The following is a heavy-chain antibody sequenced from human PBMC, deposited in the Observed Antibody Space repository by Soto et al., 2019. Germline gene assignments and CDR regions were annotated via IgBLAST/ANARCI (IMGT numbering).Heavy chain of an antibody. V-gene: IGHV3-30-3*01. D-gene: IGHD5-12*01. CDR3: ARDYYRFNSGYGFSMDV. Sequence: GGSLRLSCAASGFTFSSYATHWVRQAPGKGLEWVAVISYDGSNKYYADSVKGRFTISRDNSKNTLYLQMNSLRAEDTAVYYCARDYYRFNSGYGFSMDVWGQGTTVTVSS. CDR1: GFTFSSYA. J-gene: IGHJ6*02. CDR2: ISYDGSNK.